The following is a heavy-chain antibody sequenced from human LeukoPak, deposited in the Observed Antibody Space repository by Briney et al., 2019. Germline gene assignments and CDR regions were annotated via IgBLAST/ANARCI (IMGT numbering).Heavy chain of an antibody. Sequence: ASVKVSCKASGYTFTSYGISWVRQAPGQGLEWMGWISAYNGNTNYAQKLQGRVTTTTDTSTSTAYMELRSLRSDDTAVYYCARDPDSCSGGSCYSGNNWFDPWGQGTLVTVSS. D-gene: IGHD2-15*01. J-gene: IGHJ5*02. CDR2: ISAYNGNT. V-gene: IGHV1-18*01. CDR3: ARDPDSCSGGSCYSGNNWFDP. CDR1: GYTFTSYG.